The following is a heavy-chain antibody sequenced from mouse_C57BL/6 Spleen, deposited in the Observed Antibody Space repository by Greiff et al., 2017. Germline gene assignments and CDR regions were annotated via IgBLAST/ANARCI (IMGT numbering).Heavy chain of an antibody. CDR2: IDPSDSET. CDR1: GYTFTSYW. J-gene: IGHJ4*01. V-gene: IGHV1-52*01. CDR3: ARLRGDAMDY. Sequence: VQLQQPGAELVRPGSSVKLSCKASGYTFTSYWMHWVKQRPIQGLEWIGNIDPSDSETHYNQKFKDKATLTVDKSSSTAYMQRSGLTSEDSAVYYCARLRGDAMDYWGQGTSVTVSS.